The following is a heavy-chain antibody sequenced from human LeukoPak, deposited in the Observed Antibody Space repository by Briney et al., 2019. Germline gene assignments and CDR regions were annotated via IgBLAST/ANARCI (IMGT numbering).Heavy chain of an antibody. V-gene: IGHV4-59*01. CDR1: GGSISSYY. CDR3: ARDCSSTSCYARDALDI. Sequence: NPSETLSLTCTVSGGSISSYYWSWIRRPPGKGLEWIGYIYYSGSTNYNPSLKSRVTISVDTSKNQFSLKLSSVTAADTAVYYCARDCSSTSCYARDALDIWGQGTMVTVSS. J-gene: IGHJ3*02. D-gene: IGHD2-2*01. CDR2: IYYSGST.